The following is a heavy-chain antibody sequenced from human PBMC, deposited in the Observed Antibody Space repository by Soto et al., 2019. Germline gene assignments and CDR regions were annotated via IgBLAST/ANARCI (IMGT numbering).Heavy chain of an antibody. CDR2: ISYDGSNK. CDR1: GFTFSSYG. J-gene: IGHJ6*02. Sequence: PGGSLILSCAASGFTFSSYGMHWVRQAPGKGLEWVAVISYDGSNKYYADSVKGRFTISRDNSKNTLYLQMNSLRAEDTAVYYCAKEGGSYSYYYYGMDVWGQGTTVTVS. CDR3: AKEGGSYSYYYYGMDV. D-gene: IGHD1-26*01. V-gene: IGHV3-30*18.